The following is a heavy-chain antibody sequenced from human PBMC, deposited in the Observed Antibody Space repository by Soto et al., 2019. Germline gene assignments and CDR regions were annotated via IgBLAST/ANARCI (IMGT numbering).Heavy chain of an antibody. J-gene: IGHJ4*02. Sequence: QVQLVQSGAEVKKPGSSVKVSCKASGGTFSSYAISWVRQAPGQGLEWMGGIIPIFGTANYAQKFQGRVTITADESRSTAYMELSSLRSEDTAVYYCARERGEPGNVVVTAFDYWGQGTLVTVSS. CDR3: ARERGEPGNVVVTAFDY. D-gene: IGHD2-21*02. CDR2: IIPIFGTA. CDR1: GGTFSSYA. V-gene: IGHV1-69*01.